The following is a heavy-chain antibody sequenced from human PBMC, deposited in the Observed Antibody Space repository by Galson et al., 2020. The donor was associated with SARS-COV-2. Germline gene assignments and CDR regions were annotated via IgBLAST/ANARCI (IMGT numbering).Heavy chain of an antibody. CDR1: GFTFSSYS. V-gene: IGHV3-48*01. CDR3: ARVPFDY. CDR2: ISSSSSTI. Sequence: GGSLRLSCAASGFTFSSYSMNWVRQAPGKGLEWVSYISSSSSTIYYADSVKGRFTISRDNAKNSLYLQINSLRAEDTAVYYCARVPFDYWGQGTLVTVSS. J-gene: IGHJ4*02.